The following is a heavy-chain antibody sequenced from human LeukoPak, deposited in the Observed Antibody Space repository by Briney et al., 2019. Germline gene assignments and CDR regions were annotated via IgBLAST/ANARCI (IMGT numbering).Heavy chain of an antibody. CDR1: GGSIRSSYYY. V-gene: IGHV4-39*07. CDR3: ARATHSSSWYPGGRHYGMDV. Sequence: PSETLSLTCTVSGGSIRSSYYYWGWIRQPPGKGLEWIGSIYDSGSTYYNPSLKSRVTISVDTSKNQFSLKLSSVTAADTAVYYCARATHSSSWYPGGRHYGMDVWGQGTTVTVSS. CDR2: IYDSGST. J-gene: IGHJ6*02. D-gene: IGHD6-13*01.